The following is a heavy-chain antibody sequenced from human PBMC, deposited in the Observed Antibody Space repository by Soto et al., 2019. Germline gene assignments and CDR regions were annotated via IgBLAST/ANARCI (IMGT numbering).Heavy chain of an antibody. CDR2: INHSGST. D-gene: IGHD6-13*01. V-gene: IGHV4-34*01. CDR1: GGSFSGFY. Sequence: SETLSLTCAVYGGSFSGFYWSWIRQPPGMGLEWIGEINHSGSTNYNPSLKSRVTISVDTSKNQFSLKLSSVTAADTAVYYCASNSSSGGWFDPWGQGTLVTVSS. J-gene: IGHJ5*02. CDR3: ASNSSSGGWFDP.